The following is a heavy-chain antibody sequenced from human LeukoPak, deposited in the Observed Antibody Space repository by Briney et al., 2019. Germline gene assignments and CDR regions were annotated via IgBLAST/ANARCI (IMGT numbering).Heavy chain of an antibody. Sequence: PSETLSLTCTVFGGSISSGSYYWSWIRQPAGKGLEWIGRIYTSGSTNYNPSLKSRVTISVDTSKNQFSLKLSPVTAADTAVYYCTRDSIYGEDYYYYMDVWGKGTTVTVSS. CDR1: GGSISSGSYY. V-gene: IGHV4-61*02. CDR2: IYTSGST. CDR3: TRDSIYGEDYYYYMDV. J-gene: IGHJ6*03. D-gene: IGHD4-17*01.